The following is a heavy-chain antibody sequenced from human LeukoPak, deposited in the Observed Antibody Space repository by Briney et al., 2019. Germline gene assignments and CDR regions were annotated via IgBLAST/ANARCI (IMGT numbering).Heavy chain of an antibody. J-gene: IGHJ6*02. CDR2: INSDGGST. CDR1: GFTFSSYW. V-gene: IGHV3-74*01. D-gene: IGHD2-21*01. CDR3: AREPHSQYGMDV. Sequence: PGGSLRLSCAASGFTFSSYWMHWVRQVPGKGLVWVSRINSDGGSTSSADSVKGRLTISRDNAKNTLYLQMNSLRAEDTAVYYCAREPHSQYGMDVWGQGTTVTVSS.